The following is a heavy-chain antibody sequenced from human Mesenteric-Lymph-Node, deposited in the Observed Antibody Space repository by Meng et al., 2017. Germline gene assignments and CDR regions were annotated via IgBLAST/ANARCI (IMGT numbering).Heavy chain of an antibody. D-gene: IGHD1-14*01. Sequence: GESLKISCAASGFTFSSYAMHWVRQAPGKGLEWVAVISYDGSNKYYADSVKGRFTISRDNSKNALYLQQNHLSTENTAVYYWAGYPPVKPDHRTRGRGFGDCPHDYWGQGTLVTVSS. CDR3: AGYPPVKPDHRTRGRGFGDCPHDY. CDR2: ISYDGSNK. CDR1: GFTFSSYA. V-gene: IGHV3-30*01. J-gene: IGHJ4*01.